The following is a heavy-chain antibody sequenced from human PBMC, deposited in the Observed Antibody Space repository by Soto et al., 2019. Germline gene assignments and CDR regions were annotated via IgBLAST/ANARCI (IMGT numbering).Heavy chain of an antibody. V-gene: IGHV3-13*01. CDR3: ARANYGDYRGASYYFDY. Sequence: EVQLVESGGGLVQPGGSLRLSCAASGFTFSSYDMHWVRQATGKGLEWVSAIGTAGDTYYPGSVKGRFTISRENAKNSVYLQMNSLRAGDTAVYYCARANYGDYRGASYYFDYWGQGTLVNVSS. CDR2: IGTAGDT. CDR1: GFTFSSYD. D-gene: IGHD4-17*01. J-gene: IGHJ4*02.